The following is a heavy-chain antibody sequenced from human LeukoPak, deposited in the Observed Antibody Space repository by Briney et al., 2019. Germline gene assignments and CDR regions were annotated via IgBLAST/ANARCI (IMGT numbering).Heavy chain of an antibody. CDR2: ISAYNGNT. D-gene: IGHD5-18*01. V-gene: IGHV1-18*01. CDR3: ARQVDTSMALPDY. CDR1: VYTFSSYG. J-gene: IGHJ4*02. Sequence: ASVKVSCKASVYTFSSYGISWVRQAPGQGLEWMGWISAYNGNTNYAQKHRGRVTMTTDTSTSTAYMEVRSLRSDDTAIYYCARQVDTSMALPDYWGQGTLVTVSS.